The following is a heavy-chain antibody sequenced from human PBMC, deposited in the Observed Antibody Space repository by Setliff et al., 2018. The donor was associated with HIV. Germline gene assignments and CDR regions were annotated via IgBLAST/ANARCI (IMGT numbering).Heavy chain of an antibody. CDR2: IIPVFGTT. V-gene: IGHV1-69*13. CDR1: GGTFSSYA. CDR3: ARGGVYYYDSSGWSMDY. Sequence: SVKVSCKASGGTFSSYAISWVRQAPGQGLDWMGGIIPVFGTTNYAQKFQGRVTITADESTSTSYMELSSLRSEDTAVYYCARGGVYYYDSSGWSMDYWGQGTLVTVSS. J-gene: IGHJ4*02. D-gene: IGHD3-22*01.